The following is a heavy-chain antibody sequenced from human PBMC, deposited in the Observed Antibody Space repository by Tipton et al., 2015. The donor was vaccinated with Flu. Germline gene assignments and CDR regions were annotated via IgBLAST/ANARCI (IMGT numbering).Heavy chain of an antibody. CDR3: ARFSVRGESDY. D-gene: IGHD3-10*01. CDR2: IYSSGST. J-gene: IGHJ4*02. CDR1: GGSFSGDY. V-gene: IGHV4-59*10. Sequence: TLSLTCVVYGGSFSGDYWSWIRQPAGKGLEWIGRIYSSGSTNYNPSLKSRVTMSVDTSRNQFSLKMSSVTAADTAVYYCARFSVRGESDYWGQGTLVTVSS.